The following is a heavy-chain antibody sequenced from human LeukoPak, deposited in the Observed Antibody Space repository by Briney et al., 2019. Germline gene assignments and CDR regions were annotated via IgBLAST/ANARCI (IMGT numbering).Heavy chain of an antibody. CDR1: GGSISSSSYY. J-gene: IGHJ5*02. V-gene: IGHV4-39*07. CDR2: IYYSGST. D-gene: IGHD6-19*01. CDR3: ARGGRITTVVGFNWFDP. Sequence: PSETLSLTCTVSGGSISSSSYYWGWIRQPPGKGLEWIGSIYYSGSTYYNPSLKSRVTISIDTSKNQFSLKLSSVTAADTALYYCARGGRITTVVGFNWFDPWGQGTLVTVSS.